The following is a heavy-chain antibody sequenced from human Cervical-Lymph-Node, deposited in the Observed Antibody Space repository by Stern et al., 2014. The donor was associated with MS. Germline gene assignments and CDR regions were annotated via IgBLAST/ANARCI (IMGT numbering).Heavy chain of an antibody. CDR3: ARGHIPYAYNYLFDY. J-gene: IGHJ4*02. Sequence: VQLVESGGGVVQPGTSLRLSCAASGFPFSSYGMHWVRQAPGKGLEWVALAWYDGSTAYYTNSVKGRFTISRDNSKNTLSLQMNSLTAEDTAVYYCARGHIPYAYNYLFDYWGQGTLVTVSS. D-gene: IGHD5-24*01. CDR2: AWYDGSTA. V-gene: IGHV3-33*01. CDR1: GFPFSSYG.